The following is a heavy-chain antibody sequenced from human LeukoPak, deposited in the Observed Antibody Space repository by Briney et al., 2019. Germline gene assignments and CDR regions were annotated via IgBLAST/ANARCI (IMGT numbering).Heavy chain of an antibody. CDR1: GYTFTGYY. V-gene: IGHV1-18*04. CDR3: ARGDTVARNYYYYGMDV. D-gene: IGHD6-19*01. Sequence: ASVKVSCKASGYTFTGYYMHWVRQAPGQGLEWMGWISAYNGNTNYAQKLQGRVTMTTDASTSTAYMELRSLRSDDTAVYYCARGDTVARNYYYYGMDVWGQGTTVTVSS. J-gene: IGHJ6*02. CDR2: ISAYNGNT.